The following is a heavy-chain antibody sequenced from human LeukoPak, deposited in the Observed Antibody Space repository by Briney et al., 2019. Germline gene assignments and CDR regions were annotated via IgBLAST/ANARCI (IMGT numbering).Heavy chain of an antibody. D-gene: IGHD5-24*01. Sequence: AGSLRLSCAASGFTFSSYEMNWVRQAPGKGLEWVSYISSSGSTIYYADSVKGRFTISRDNAKNSLYLQMNSLRAEDTAVYYCARGERWLLPPTDYWGQGTLVTVSS. CDR3: ARGERWLLPPTDY. CDR1: GFTFSSYE. CDR2: ISSSGSTI. J-gene: IGHJ4*02. V-gene: IGHV3-48*03.